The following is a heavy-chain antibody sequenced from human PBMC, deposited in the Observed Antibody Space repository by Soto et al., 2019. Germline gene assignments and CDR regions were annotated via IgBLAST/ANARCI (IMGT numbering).Heavy chain of an antibody. D-gene: IGHD5-12*01. CDR2: IYYSGST. V-gene: IGHV4-59*08. CDR3: ATLRIIGYDYVPYFDY. CDR1: GGSISSYY. J-gene: IGHJ4*02. Sequence: ASETLSLTCTVSGGSISSYYWSWIRQPPGKGLEWIGYIYYSGSTNYNPSLKSRVTISVDTSKNQFSLKLSSVTAADTAVYYCATLRIIGYDYVPYFDYWGQGTLVTVSS.